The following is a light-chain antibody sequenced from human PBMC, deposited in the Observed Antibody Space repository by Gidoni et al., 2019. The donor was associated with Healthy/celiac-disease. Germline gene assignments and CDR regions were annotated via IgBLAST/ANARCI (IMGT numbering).Light chain of an antibody. CDR1: QSISSY. CDR2: AAS. V-gene: IGKV1-39*01. J-gene: IGKJ2*04. CDR3: QQSYSTPCS. Sequence: GDRVTITCRASQSISSYLNWYQQKPGKAPKLLSYAASSLQSGVPSRFSGSGSGTDFTLTISSLPPEDFATYYCQQSYSTPCSFGQGTKLEIK.